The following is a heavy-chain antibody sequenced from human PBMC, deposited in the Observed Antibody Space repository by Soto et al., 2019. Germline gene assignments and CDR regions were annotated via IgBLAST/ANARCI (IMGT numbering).Heavy chain of an antibody. CDR2: IYHRGST. D-gene: IGHD3-22*01. CDR3: ARASRALLSNYYDSSGYFLVDAFDI. Sequence: PSETLSLTCTVSGGSISSSSYYWGWIRQPPGKGLEWIGYIYHRGSTYYNPSLKSRVTISVDRSNNQFSLKLSSVTAADTAVYYCARASRALLSNYYDSSGYFLVDAFDIWGQGTMVT. J-gene: IGHJ3*02. V-gene: IGHV4-39*07. CDR1: GGSISSSSYY.